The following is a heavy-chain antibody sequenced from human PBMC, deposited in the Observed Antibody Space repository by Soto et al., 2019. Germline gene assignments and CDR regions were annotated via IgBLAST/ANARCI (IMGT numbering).Heavy chain of an antibody. D-gene: IGHD1-7*01. V-gene: IGHV3-53*04. CDR3: ARVNWNYVRLIDY. Sequence: QPGGSLRLSCAASGFTVSSNYMSWVRQAPGKGLEWVSVIYSGGSTYYADSVKGRFTISRHNSKNTLYLQMNSLRAEDTAVYYCARVNWNYVRLIDYWGQGTLVTVSS. J-gene: IGHJ4*02. CDR1: GFTVSSNY. CDR2: IYSGGST.